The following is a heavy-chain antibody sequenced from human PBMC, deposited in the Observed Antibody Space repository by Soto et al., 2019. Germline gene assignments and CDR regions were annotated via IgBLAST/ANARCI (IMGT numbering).Heavy chain of an antibody. D-gene: IGHD3-10*01. CDR2: ISARDGST. CDR1: GFTFGSYA. V-gene: IGHV3-23*01. CDR3: ALDFLRGIGVTDS. J-gene: IGHJ4*02. Sequence: GGSLRLSCAASGFTFGSYAMSWVRQAPGKGLEWVSAISARDGSTNYADSVKGRFTISSDNSKNTLYLQMNSLRAEDTAVYYCALDFLRGIGVTDSWGQGTLVTVSS.